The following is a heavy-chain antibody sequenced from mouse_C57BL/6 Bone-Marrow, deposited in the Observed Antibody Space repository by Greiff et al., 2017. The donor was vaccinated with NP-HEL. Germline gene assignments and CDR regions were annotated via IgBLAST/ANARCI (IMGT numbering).Heavy chain of an antibody. CDR2: IDPENGDT. J-gene: IGHJ4*01. CDR1: GFNIKDDY. CDR3: STGGSSPYAMDY. D-gene: IGHD1-1*01. V-gene: IGHV14-4*01. Sequence: EVQLQQSGAELVRPGASVKLSCTVSGFNIKDDYMHWVKQRPEQGLEWIGWIDPENGDTEYASKFQGKATITAETSSNTAYLQLSSLTSEYTAVYYCSTGGSSPYAMDYWGQGTSVTVSS.